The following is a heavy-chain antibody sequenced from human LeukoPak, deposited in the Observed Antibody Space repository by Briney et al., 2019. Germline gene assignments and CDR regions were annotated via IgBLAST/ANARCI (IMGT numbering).Heavy chain of an antibody. V-gene: IGHV3-48*01. CDR1: GFTFSSYS. D-gene: IGHD1/OR15-1a*01. CDR3: ARGGLGNNNGQDY. CDR2: ISSSSSTI. Sequence: VQPGRSLRLSCAASGFTFSSYSMNWVRQAPGKGLEWVSYISSSSSTIYYADSVKGRFTISRDNAKNSLYLEMNSLRAEDTAVYYCARGGLGNNNGQDYWGQGALVTVSS. J-gene: IGHJ4*02.